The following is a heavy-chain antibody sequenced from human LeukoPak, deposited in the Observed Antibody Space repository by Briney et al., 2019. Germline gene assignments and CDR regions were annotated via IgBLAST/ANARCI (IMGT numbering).Heavy chain of an antibody. J-gene: IGHJ4*02. V-gene: IGHV3-9*01. CDR1: GFTFDDYA. CDR3: AKGVEAMVIGYFDY. Sequence: GGSLRLSCAASGFTFDDYAMHWVRQAPGKGLEWVSGISWNSGSIGYADSVKGRFTISRDNAKNSPYLQMNSLRAEDTALYYCAKGVEAMVIGYFDYWGQGTLVTVSS. CDR2: ISWNSGSI. D-gene: IGHD5-18*01.